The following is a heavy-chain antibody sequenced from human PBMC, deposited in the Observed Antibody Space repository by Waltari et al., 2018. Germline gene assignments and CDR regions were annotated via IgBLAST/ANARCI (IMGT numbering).Heavy chain of an antibody. CDR2: IYYSGST. D-gene: IGHD3-22*01. CDR1: GGSISSSSYY. CDR3: ASYYSSGYYSGSFDY. J-gene: IGHJ4*02. Sequence: QLQLQESGPGLVKPLETLSLTCTVSGGSISSSSYYWGWIRQPPGKGLEWIGSIYYSGSTYYNPSLKSRVTISVDTSKNQFSLKLSSVTAADTAVYYCASYYSSGYYSGSFDYWGQGTLVTVSS. V-gene: IGHV4-39*01.